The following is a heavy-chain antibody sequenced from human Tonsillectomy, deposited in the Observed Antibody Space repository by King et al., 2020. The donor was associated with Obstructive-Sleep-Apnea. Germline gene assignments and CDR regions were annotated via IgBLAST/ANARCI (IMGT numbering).Heavy chain of an antibody. CDR1: GYSFTNYW. D-gene: IGHD1-7*01. V-gene: IGHV5-10-1*01. J-gene: IGHJ5*02. Sequence: QLVQSGAEVKKPGESLRISCKGSGYSFTNYWISWVRRMPGKGLEWMGRIDPTDSYTNYSPSFQGHVTISTDKSISTAYLQWSSLKASDTAMYYCARTHNWNCEGGYWFDPWGQGTLVTVSS. CDR2: IDPTDSYT. CDR3: ARTHNWNCEGGYWFDP.